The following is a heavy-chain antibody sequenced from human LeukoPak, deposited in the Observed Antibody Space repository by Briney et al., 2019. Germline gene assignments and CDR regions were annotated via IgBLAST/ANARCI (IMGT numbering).Heavy chain of an antibody. J-gene: IGHJ3*02. CDR1: GGSISSGGYS. Sequence: SETLSLTCAVSGGSISSGGYSWSWIRQPPGKGLEWIGYINHSGSTYYNPSLKSRVTISVDRSKNQFSLKLSSVTAADTAVYYCASFVGGLYAFDIWGQGTMVTVSS. CDR2: INHSGST. D-gene: IGHD2-21*01. V-gene: IGHV4-30-2*01. CDR3: ASFVGGLYAFDI.